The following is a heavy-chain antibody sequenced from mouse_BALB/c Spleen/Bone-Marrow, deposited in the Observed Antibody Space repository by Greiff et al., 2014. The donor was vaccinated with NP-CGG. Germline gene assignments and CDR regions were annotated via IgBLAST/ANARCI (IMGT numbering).Heavy chain of an antibody. CDR3: TRLFYGSSDYAMDN. CDR2: INPNKGGS. Sequence: QVQLQQSGAELVEPGASVKLSCKASGYTFTSYWMHWVKLRPGQGFEWIGEINPNKGGSNYNEKFKRKATLTVDKSSSTAYMQLNSLTSEDSAVYYCTRLFYGSSDYAMDNWGQGTSVTVSS. CDR1: GYTFTSYW. D-gene: IGHD1-1*01. J-gene: IGHJ4*01. V-gene: IGHV1S81*02.